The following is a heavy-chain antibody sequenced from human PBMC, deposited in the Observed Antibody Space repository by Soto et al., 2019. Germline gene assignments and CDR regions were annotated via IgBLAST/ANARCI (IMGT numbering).Heavy chain of an antibody. Sequence: QLQLQESGPGLVKPSETLSLTCTVSGGSMSSSEYYWGWIRQPPGKGLEWIGTIYYSGSTYYNPSLKSRVTISADTSNNQFSLKLSSVTAADTAVYYCARRLAYWGQGTLVTVSS. CDR2: IYYSGST. CDR1: GGSMSSSEYY. CDR3: ARRLAY. J-gene: IGHJ4*02. V-gene: IGHV4-39*01.